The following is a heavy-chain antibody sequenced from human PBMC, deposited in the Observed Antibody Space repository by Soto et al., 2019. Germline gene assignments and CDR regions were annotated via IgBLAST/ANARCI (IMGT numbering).Heavy chain of an antibody. V-gene: IGHV3-30-3*01. CDR1: GFTFSSYA. CDR2: ISYDGSNK. CDR3: ARGEYYDFWSGPDYYYYGMDV. D-gene: IGHD3-3*01. Sequence: GGSLRLSCAASGFTFSSYAMHWVRQAPGKGLERVAVISYDGSNKYYADSVKGRFTISRDNSKNTLYLQMNSLRAEDTAVYYCARGEYYDFWSGPDYYYYGMDVWGQGTTVTVSS. J-gene: IGHJ6*02.